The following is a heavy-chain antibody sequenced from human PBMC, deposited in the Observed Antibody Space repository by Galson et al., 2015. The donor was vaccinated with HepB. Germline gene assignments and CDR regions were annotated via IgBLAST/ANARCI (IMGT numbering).Heavy chain of an antibody. CDR1: RFSLSSSD. J-gene: IGHJ6*02. CDR3: AKDLGVRGEYYYYGMDV. D-gene: IGHD3-10*01. CDR2: IHYSGGHT. V-gene: IGHV3-23*01. Sequence: SLRLSCAASRFSLSSSDMNWFRQAPGKGLEWVSNIHYSGGHTSYADSVKGRSTISRDNSGHTLYLQMNSLRAEDTAIYYCAKDLGVRGEYYYYGMDVWGQGTTVTVSS.